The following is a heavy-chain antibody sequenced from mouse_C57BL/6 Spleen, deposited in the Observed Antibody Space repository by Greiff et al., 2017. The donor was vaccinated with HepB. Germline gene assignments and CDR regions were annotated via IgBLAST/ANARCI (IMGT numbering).Heavy chain of an antibody. CDR1: GYTFTDYN. CDR2: INPNNGGT. CDR3: ARGRLNWDDAMDY. D-gene: IGHD4-1*01. V-gene: IGHV1-18*01. Sequence: VHVKQSGPELVKPGASVKIPCKASGYTFTDYNMDWVKQSHGKSLEWIGDINPNNGGTIYNQKFKGKATLTVDKSSSTAYMELRSLTSEDTAVYYCARGRLNWDDAMDYWGQGTSVTVSS. J-gene: IGHJ4*01.